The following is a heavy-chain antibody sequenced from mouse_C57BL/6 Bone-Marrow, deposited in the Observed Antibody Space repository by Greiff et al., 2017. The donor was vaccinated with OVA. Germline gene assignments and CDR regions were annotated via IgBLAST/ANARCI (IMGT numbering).Heavy chain of an antibody. CDR3: TRGYSNYYAMDY. J-gene: IGHJ4*01. V-gene: IGHV1-15*01. CDR2: IDPETGGT. Sequence: QVPLKESGAELVRPGASVTLSCKASGYTFTDYEMHWVKQTPVHGLEWIGAIDPETGGTAYNQKFKGKAILTADKSSSTAYMELRSLTSEDSAVYYCTRGYSNYYAMDYWGQGTSVTVSS. D-gene: IGHD2-5*01. CDR1: GYTFTDYE.